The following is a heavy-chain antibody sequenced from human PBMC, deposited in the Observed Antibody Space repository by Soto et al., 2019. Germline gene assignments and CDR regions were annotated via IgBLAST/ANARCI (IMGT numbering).Heavy chain of an antibody. J-gene: IGHJ3*02. CDR2: IIPILGIA. CDR3: ARSIYIVATINAFDI. V-gene: IGHV1-69*02. CDR1: GGTFSSYT. D-gene: IGHD5-12*01. Sequence: GASVKVSCKASGGTFSSYTISWVRQAPGQGLEWMGRIIPILGIANYAQKFQGRVTITADKSTSTAYMELSSLRSEDTAVYYCARSIYIVATINAFDIWGQGTMVTVSS.